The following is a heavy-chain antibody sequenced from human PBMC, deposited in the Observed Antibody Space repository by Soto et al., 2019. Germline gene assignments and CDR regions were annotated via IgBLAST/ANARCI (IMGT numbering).Heavy chain of an antibody. CDR3: ARDWSGDFWNGMDV. D-gene: IGHD3-3*01. CDR1: GYTYTGYH. V-gene: IGHV1-2*02. CDR2: INPNSGGT. J-gene: IGHJ6*02. Sequence: ASVRVSCKASGYTYTGYHMHWVRQPPGQGLEWMGWINPNSGGTNYAQKFQGRVTMTRDTSISTAYMELSRLRSDDTAVYYCARDWSGDFWNGMDVWGQGTTVTVSS.